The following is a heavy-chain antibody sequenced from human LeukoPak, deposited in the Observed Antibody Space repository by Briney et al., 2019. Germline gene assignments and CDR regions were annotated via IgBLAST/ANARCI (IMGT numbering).Heavy chain of an antibody. D-gene: IGHD2-15*01. J-gene: IGHJ4*02. Sequence: PGRSLRLSCAASGFTFSSYAMHWVRQAPGKGLEWVAFIRYDGSNKYYADSVKGRFTISRDNSKNTLYLQMNSLRAEDTAVYYCARDGFGYCSGGSCHTTDYWGQGTLVTVSS. CDR3: ARDGFGYCSGGSCHTTDY. CDR1: GFTFSSYA. V-gene: IGHV3-30-3*01. CDR2: IRYDGSNK.